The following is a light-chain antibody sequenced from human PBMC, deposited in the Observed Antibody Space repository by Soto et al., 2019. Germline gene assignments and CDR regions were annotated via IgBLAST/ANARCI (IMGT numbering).Light chain of an antibody. CDR1: RRISSW. CDR3: QQYGSSPFT. CDR2: DAS. Sequence: DIQMTQSPSTLSASVGDRVTISCRASRRISSWLAWYQQQPGKAPKLLVYDASTLQSGVPSRFSGNGSGTEFTLTISRLQPEDFAVFYCQQYGSSPFTFGPGTKVHIK. J-gene: IGKJ3*01. V-gene: IGKV1-5*01.